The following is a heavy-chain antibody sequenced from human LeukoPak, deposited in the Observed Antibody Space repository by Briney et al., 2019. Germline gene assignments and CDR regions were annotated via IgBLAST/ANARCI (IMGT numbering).Heavy chain of an antibody. CDR3: ARGGTQLTFPV. J-gene: IGHJ4*02. Sequence: KTSETLSLTCTVSGGSISSYYWSWIRQPPGKGLEWIGYIYYCGSANYNPSLKSRVTISVDTSKNQFSLKLASVSAADTAVYYCARGGTQLTFPVWGQGTLVTVSS. D-gene: IGHD4/OR15-4a*01. V-gene: IGHV4-59*01. CDR1: GGSISSYY. CDR2: IYYCGSA.